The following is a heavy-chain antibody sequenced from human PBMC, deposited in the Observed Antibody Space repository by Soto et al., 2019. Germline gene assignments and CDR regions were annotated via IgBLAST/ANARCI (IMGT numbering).Heavy chain of an antibody. CDR3: ARDRVCTSATCGEFDYYYYYGMDV. D-gene: IGHD2-2*01. CDR2: INHSGST. V-gene: IGHV4-34*01. J-gene: IGHJ6*02. CDR1: GGSFSGYY. Sequence: SETLSLTCAVYGGSFSGYYWSWIRQPPGKGLEWIGEINHSGSTNYNPSLKSRVTISVDTSKNQFSLKLSSVTAADTAVYYCARDRVCTSATCGEFDYYYYYGMDVWGQGTTVTVSS.